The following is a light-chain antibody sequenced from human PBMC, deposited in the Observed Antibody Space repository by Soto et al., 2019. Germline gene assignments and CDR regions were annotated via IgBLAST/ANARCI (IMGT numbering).Light chain of an antibody. CDR1: QSVLYSSNNKNY. CDR2: WAS. J-gene: IGKJ1*01. Sequence: DIVMTQSPGSLSVSLVERATINCKSSQSVLYSSNNKNYLAWYQQTPGQPPKLLIYWASTRESGVPDRFSGSGSGTDFTLTISSLQAEDVAVYYCQQYYSTPQTFGQGTKVDIK. CDR3: QQYYSTPQT. V-gene: IGKV4-1*01.